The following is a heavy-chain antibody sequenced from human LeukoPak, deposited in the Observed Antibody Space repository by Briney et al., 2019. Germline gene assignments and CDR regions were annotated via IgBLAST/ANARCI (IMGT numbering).Heavy chain of an antibody. Sequence: SVKVSCKASGDTFNSYAISWVRQAPGQGLEWMGRIIPILGITNYAQKFQGRVTITAGKSTGAAYMELSSLRSEDTTVYYCARGSHGGNSGQDYWGQGTLVTVSS. CDR1: GDTFNSYA. CDR2: IIPILGIT. CDR3: ARGSHGGNSGQDY. V-gene: IGHV1-69*04. D-gene: IGHD4-23*01. J-gene: IGHJ4*02.